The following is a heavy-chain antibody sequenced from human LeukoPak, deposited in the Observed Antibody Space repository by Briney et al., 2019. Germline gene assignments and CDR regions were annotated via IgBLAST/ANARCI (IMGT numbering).Heavy chain of an antibody. CDR2: IKQDGSEK. V-gene: IGHV3-7*01. CDR3: ARGDTGYSSSWYFLGSFDI. D-gene: IGHD6-13*01. J-gene: IGHJ3*02. CDR1: GFTFSSYW. Sequence: GGSLRLSCAASGFTFSSYWMSWVRQAPGKGLEWVANIKQDGSEKYYVDSVKGRFTISRDNAKKSLYLQMNSLRAEDTAVYYCARGDTGYSSSWYFLGSFDIWGQGTMVTVSS.